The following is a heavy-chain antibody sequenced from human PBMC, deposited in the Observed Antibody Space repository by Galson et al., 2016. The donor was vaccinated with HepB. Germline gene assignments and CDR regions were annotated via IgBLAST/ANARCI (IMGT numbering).Heavy chain of an antibody. D-gene: IGHD5-24*01. CDR2: LSPSGTST. Sequence: FLRLSCAAARFTFSSSGLSSVRQAPVKGLEWVSGLSPSGTSTHYADSVKGRFSISRDNSKTTLYLQMNSLRVEDTALYYCARDQRWLQFGKDAFDLWGQGTFVIVSS. V-gene: IGHV3-23*01. J-gene: IGHJ3*01. CDR3: ARDQRWLQFGKDAFDL. CDR1: RFTFSSSG.